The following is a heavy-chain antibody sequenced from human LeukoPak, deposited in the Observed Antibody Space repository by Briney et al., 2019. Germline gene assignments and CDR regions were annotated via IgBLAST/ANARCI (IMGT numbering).Heavy chain of an antibody. J-gene: IGHJ4*02. V-gene: IGHV3-11*04. CDR2: ISASGAVP. Sequence: PGGSLRLSCAASGFRFDSFYMGWIRQVPGKGLDYIALISASGAVPYYAESVEGRFTVSRDNAKNSVSMQMNSLSADDTTIYYCARSLIVASADYWGQGTQVIVSS. CDR3: ARSLIVASADY. CDR1: GFRFDSFY. D-gene: IGHD3-22*01.